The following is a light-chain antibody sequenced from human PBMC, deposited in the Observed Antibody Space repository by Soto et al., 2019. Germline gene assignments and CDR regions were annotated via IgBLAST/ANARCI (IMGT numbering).Light chain of an antibody. V-gene: IGKV1-9*01. CDR2: AAS. Sequence: IQLTQSPSSLSASVGDRVTITCRASQGISSYLAWYQQKPGKAPKLLIYAASTLQSGVPSRFSGSGSGTDFTLTISCLQPEDFATYYCQQLNSYPLFGGGTKVEIK. CDR3: QQLNSYPL. CDR1: QGISSY. J-gene: IGKJ4*02.